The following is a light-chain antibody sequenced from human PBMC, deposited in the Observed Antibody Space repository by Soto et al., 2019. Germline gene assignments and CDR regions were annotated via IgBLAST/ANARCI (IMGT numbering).Light chain of an antibody. CDR3: SSYTSSSTPYV. V-gene: IGLV2-14*01. Sequence: QSALTQPASVSGSPGQSITISCTGTSSDVGGYTYVSWYQQHPGKAPEVMIYEVSNRPSGVSNRFSGSKSGNTASLTISGLQAEDEADYYCSSYTSSSTPYVFGTGIKVTVL. CDR2: EVS. CDR1: SSDVGGYTY. J-gene: IGLJ1*01.